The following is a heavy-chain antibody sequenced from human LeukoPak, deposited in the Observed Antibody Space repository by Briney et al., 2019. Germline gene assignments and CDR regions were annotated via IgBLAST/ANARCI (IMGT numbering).Heavy chain of an antibody. V-gene: IGHV4-31*03. J-gene: IGHJ4*02. D-gene: IGHD5-12*01. CDR2: IFHTGST. Sequence: SDTLSLTCTVSGGSVTIGGHYWSWIRQHPGKGLEWIGYIFHTGSTYYNPSPKSRISISLDTSKNQFYLKLSSVTAADTAVYYCARAGYSGFDFNFDYWGQGTLVTVSS. CDR3: ARAGYSGFDFNFDY. CDR1: GGSVTIGGHY.